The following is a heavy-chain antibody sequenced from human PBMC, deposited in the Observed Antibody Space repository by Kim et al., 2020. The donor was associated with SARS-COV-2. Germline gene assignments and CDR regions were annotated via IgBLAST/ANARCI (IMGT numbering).Heavy chain of an antibody. D-gene: IGHD3-9*01. CDR2: IYYSGST. CDR1: GGSISSSSYY. J-gene: IGHJ4*02. CDR3: AIRRRNYDILTGYRGSPYYFDY. V-gene: IGHV4-39*01. Sequence: SETLSLTCTVSGGSISSSSYYWGWIRQPPGKGLEWIGSIYYSGSTYYNPSLKSRVTISVDTSKNQFSLKLSSVTAADTAVYYCAIRRRNYDILTGYRGSPYYFDYWGQGTLVTVSS.